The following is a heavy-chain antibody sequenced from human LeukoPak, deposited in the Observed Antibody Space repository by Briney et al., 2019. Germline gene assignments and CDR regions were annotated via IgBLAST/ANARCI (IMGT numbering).Heavy chain of an antibody. CDR3: ARDPIASAASGGDS. J-gene: IGHJ4*02. CDR1: GFTFSSDS. V-gene: IGHV3-21*01. D-gene: IGHD6-13*01. Sequence: GRSLRLSCAASGFTFSSDSMNWVRQAPGKGLEWVSSITSRSSYTYYADSMKGRFTISRDNAKNSLYLQMNSLRAEDTAIYYCARDPIASAASGGDSWGQGTLVTVSS. CDR2: ITSRSSYT.